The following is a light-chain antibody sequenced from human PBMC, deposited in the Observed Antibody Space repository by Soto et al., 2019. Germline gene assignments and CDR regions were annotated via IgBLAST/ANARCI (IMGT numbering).Light chain of an antibody. V-gene: IGKV3-15*01. CDR1: QGIGDT. CDR2: DTS. Sequence: EVVITQSPSTLSVSPGEGATLSCRASQGIGDTLAWYQHKAGQTPRLLIYDTSTRATGLPARFSGSGSGTEFTLTINSLQAEDCAVYYCQQYYNWPRTFGQGTRLEIK. J-gene: IGKJ5*01. CDR3: QQYYNWPRT.